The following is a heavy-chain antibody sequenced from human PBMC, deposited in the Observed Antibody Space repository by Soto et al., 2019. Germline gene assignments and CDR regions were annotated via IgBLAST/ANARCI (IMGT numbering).Heavy chain of an antibody. J-gene: IGHJ6*02. Sequence: ASVKVSCKASGYTFTGYYMHWVRQAPGQGLEWMGWINPNSGGTNYAQKFQGWVTITRDTSISTAYMELSRLRSDDTAVYYCARGNWDYYYYGMDVWGQGTTVTVSS. CDR1: GYTFTGYY. V-gene: IGHV1-2*04. CDR3: ARGNWDYYYYGMDV. CDR2: INPNSGGT. D-gene: IGHD7-27*01.